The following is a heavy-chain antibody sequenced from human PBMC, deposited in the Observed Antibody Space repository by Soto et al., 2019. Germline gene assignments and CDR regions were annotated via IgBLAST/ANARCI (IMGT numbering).Heavy chain of an antibody. Sequence: SVKVSCNASGGTFSSYAISWVRQRPGQGLEWMGGIIPIFGTANYAQKFQGRVTITADKSTSTAYMELSSLRSEDTAVYYCARDKSIAARPASTDYYYGMDVWGQGTTVTVSS. CDR1: GGTFSSYA. D-gene: IGHD6-6*01. J-gene: IGHJ6*02. CDR2: IIPIFGTA. CDR3: ARDKSIAARPASTDYYYGMDV. V-gene: IGHV1-69*06.